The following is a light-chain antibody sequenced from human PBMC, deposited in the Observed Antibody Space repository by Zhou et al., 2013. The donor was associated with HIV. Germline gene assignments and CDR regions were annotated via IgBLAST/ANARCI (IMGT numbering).Light chain of an antibody. V-gene: IGKV1-39*01. Sequence: DIQMTQSPSSLSASVGDRVTITCRSSFSIRQSLNWYQQKPGKAPKLLIYQVSTLQSGVTPRFKGSGSGTDFMLTIDSLQPEDFATYYCQQSYSVDVSFGGGTKVDMK. CDR2: QVS. CDR3: QQSYSVDVS. CDR1: FSIRQS. J-gene: IGKJ4*01.